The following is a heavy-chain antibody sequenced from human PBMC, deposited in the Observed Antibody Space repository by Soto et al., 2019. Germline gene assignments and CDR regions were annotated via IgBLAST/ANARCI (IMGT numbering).Heavy chain of an antibody. V-gene: IGHV4-4*02. J-gene: IGHJ4*02. Sequence: TLSLTCDVSSVSITSSNWWTWVRQPPGKGLEWLGKISHSGTVNYNATLRSRVTISVDKPKNQLSLKLMSVTAADTAVYYCARDYDGFDYWGPGSLVTVSS. CDR3: ARDYDGFDY. D-gene: IGHD3-16*01. CDR2: ISHSGTV. CDR1: SVSITSSNW.